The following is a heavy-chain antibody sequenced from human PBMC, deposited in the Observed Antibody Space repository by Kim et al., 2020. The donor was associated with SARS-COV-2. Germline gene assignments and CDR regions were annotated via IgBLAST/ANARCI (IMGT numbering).Heavy chain of an antibody. CDR2: IRSKAFGGTT. V-gene: IGHV3-49*03. CDR1: GFSFGDYA. CDR3: TRTRYGSGSGINWFDT. Sequence: GGSLRLSCTTSGFSFGDYAMSWLRQAPGKGLEWVGFIRSKAFGGTTQYAASVKGRFIISRDDSKTLAYLQMNSRKIDDTAVYYCTRTRYGSGSGINWFDTWGQGTLVTVSS. D-gene: IGHD3-10*01. J-gene: IGHJ5*02.